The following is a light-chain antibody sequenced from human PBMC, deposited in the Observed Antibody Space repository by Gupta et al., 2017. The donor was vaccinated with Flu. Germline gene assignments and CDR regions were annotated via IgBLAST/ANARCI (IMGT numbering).Light chain of an antibody. CDR1: QSVGSS. Sequence: EIVLTQSPGTLSLSPGDMATLSCRTSQSVGSSLAWYQQKPGQAPRLLIYSASTRFTGIPDRFSGSGSGTDFTLTISRLEPGDFAVYYCQHFGSSPFTFGPGTKVDIK. V-gene: IGKV3-20*01. CDR3: QHFGSSPFT. CDR2: SAS. J-gene: IGKJ3*01.